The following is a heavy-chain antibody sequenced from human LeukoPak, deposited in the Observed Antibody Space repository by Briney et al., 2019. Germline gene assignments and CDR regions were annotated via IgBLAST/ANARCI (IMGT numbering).Heavy chain of an antibody. CDR2: INHSGST. J-gene: IGHJ4*02. CDR1: GGSFSGYS. D-gene: IGHD2-15*01. V-gene: IGHV4-34*01. CDR3: ARHSNGGDCSGGSCYVFDY. Sequence: SETLSLTCAVYGGSFSGYSWSWIRQPPGKGLEWIGEINHSGSTNYNPSLKSRVTISLDTSKSQFSLKLSSVTAADTAVYYCARHSNGGDCSGGSCYVFDYWGQGTLVTVSS.